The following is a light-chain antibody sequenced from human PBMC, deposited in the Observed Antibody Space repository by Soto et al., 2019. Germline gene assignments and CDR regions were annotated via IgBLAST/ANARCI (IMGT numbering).Light chain of an antibody. Sequence: SLVTTPPPMKWGPGERGTLSRPGGSSQNRAGYDVHWYQQLPGTAPKLLIYGNSNRPSGVPDRFSGSKSGTSASLAITGLQAEDEADYYCQSYDSSLSGFYVFGTGTKVTVL. CDR1: SSQNRAGYD. V-gene: IGLV1-40*01. CDR2: GNS. CDR3: QSYDSSLSGFYV. J-gene: IGLJ1*01.